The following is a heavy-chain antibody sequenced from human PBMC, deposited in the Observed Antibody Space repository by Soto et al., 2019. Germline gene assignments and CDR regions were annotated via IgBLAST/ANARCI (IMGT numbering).Heavy chain of an antibody. CDR2: IWYDGSNK. Sequence: GGSLRLSCAASGFTFSSYGMHWVRQAPGKGLEWVAVIWYDGSNKYYADSVKGRFTISRDNSKNTLYLQMNSLRAEDTAVYYCARERLVAAAAGRGYYYYYGMDVWGQGTTVTVSS. J-gene: IGHJ6*02. CDR3: ARERLVAAAAGRGYYYYYGMDV. CDR1: GFTFSSYG. V-gene: IGHV3-33*01. D-gene: IGHD6-13*01.